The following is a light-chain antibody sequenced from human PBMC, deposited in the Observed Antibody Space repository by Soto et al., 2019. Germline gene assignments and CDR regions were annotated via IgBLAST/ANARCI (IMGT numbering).Light chain of an antibody. Sequence: QSVLTQPASVSGSPGQSIAISSTGTSSDVGAYNSVSWYQQYPGKAPKLMIHDVSNRPSGVSDRFSGSKSGNTASLTISGLQAEDEADYYCSSYTSSSSYVFGSGTKVTVL. CDR2: DVS. J-gene: IGLJ1*01. CDR1: SSDVGAYNS. V-gene: IGLV2-14*01. CDR3: SSYTSSSSYV.